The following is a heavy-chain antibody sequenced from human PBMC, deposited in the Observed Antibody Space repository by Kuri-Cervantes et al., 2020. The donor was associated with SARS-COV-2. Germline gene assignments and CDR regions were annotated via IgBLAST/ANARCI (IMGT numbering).Heavy chain of an antibody. D-gene: IGHD5-18*01. CDR2: IIPMFGSA. Sequence: SVKVSCKASGGTFSSYAISWVRQAPGQGLEWMGRIIPMFGSASYAQKFQGRVTITADKSTSTAYMELSRLRFDDTAVFYCARNRRTGGYSFGFDLWGQGTLVTVSS. V-gene: IGHV1-69*06. CDR3: ARNRRTGGYSFGFDL. J-gene: IGHJ4*02. CDR1: GGTFSSYA.